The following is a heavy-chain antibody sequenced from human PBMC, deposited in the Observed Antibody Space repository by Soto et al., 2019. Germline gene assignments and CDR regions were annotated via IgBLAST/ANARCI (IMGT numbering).Heavy chain of an antibody. V-gene: IGHV3-30*04. CDR3: ARESNAHFDY. CDR1: GFTFSSYA. Sequence: GGSLILSCAASGFTFSSYAMHWVRQAPGKGLEWVAVIAYDGRNKYYADSVKGRFTISRDNSKNSLYLQMNSLRAEDTAVYYCARESNAHFDYWGQGTMVTVSS. CDR2: IAYDGRNK. J-gene: IGHJ4*02. D-gene: IGHD7-27*01.